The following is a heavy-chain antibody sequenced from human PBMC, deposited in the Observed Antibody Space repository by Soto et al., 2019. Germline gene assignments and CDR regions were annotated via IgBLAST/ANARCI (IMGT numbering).Heavy chain of an antibody. D-gene: IGHD5-12*01. CDR1: GFTFSSYW. Sequence: GGSLRLSCAASGFTFSSYWMHWVRQAPGKGLVWVSRINSDGSSTSYADSVKGRFTISRDNAKNTLYLQMNSLRAEDTAVYYCARERDGYNYGDWRDNGMDVWGQGTTVTVSS. CDR2: INSDGSST. V-gene: IGHV3-74*01. J-gene: IGHJ6*02. CDR3: ARERDGYNYGDWRDNGMDV.